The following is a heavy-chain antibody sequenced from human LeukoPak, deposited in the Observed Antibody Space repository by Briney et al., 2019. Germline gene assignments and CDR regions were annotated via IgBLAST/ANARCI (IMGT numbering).Heavy chain of an antibody. CDR2: INPKSGAT. Sequence: ASVTVSCKASGYSFTGYYMHWVRQAPGQGLEWMGRINPKSGATNYAQKAQGRVIMTRDTSISTAYMDLNRLKSDDTAVYYCARGRYDILTLRPYYIDYWGQGTLVTVSS. V-gene: IGHV1-2*06. CDR1: GYSFTGYY. D-gene: IGHD3-9*01. CDR3: ARGRYDILTLRPYYIDY. J-gene: IGHJ4*02.